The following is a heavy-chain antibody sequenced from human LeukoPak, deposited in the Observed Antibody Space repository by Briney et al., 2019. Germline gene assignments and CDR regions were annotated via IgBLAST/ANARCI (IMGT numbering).Heavy chain of an antibody. CDR3: VSRDAYKPRYFMDV. Sequence: GGSLRLSCAVSGFTFDIAWMNWVRQAPGEGLEWLGRIKSKNDGAATDYAAPVRGRFTISTDDSKNTLNLQMNSLKTEDTAVYYCVSRDAYKPRYFMDVWGKGTTVTVSS. V-gene: IGHV3-15*01. D-gene: IGHD5-24*01. CDR2: IKSKNDGAAT. J-gene: IGHJ6*03. CDR1: GFTFDIAW.